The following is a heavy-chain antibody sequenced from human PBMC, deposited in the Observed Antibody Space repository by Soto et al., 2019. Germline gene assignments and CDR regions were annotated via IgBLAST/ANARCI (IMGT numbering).Heavy chain of an antibody. Sequence: QVQLVQSGAEVKKPGSSVKVSCKASGGTFSRYTISWVRHAPGQGREWMGRIIPILGIANNAQKFQSRVTITADKSTSKAYMELSRLRTEDTAVYYCARGSGVGDRGAFDSWGQGTMVTVSS. D-gene: IGHD2-8*01. CDR3: ARGSGVGDRGAFDS. CDR2: IIPILGIA. CDR1: GGTFSRYT. V-gene: IGHV1-69*02. J-gene: IGHJ3*02.